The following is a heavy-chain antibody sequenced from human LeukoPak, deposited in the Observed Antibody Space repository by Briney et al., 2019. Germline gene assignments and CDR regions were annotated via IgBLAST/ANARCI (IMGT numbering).Heavy chain of an antibody. CDR2: INPNSGGT. D-gene: IGHD6-19*01. CDR3: ARVQQWLAPGPGDYYYYMDV. J-gene: IGHJ6*03. Sequence: GASVTVSCKASGYTFTSYDINWVRQATGQGLEWMGWINPNSGGTNYAQKFQGRVTMTRDTSISTAYMELSRLRSDDTAVYYCARVQQWLAPGPGDYYYYMDVWGKGTTVTVSS. CDR1: GYTFTSYD. V-gene: IGHV1-2*02.